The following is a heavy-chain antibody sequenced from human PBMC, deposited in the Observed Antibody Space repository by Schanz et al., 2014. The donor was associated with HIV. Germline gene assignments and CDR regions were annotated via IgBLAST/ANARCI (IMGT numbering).Heavy chain of an antibody. V-gene: IGHV1-69*01. D-gene: IGHD6-25*01. J-gene: IGHJ2*01. CDR1: GGPFRTYG. CDR2: IIPAFGKA. CDR3: ARMRTPMAARYWYFDL. Sequence: QVQLVQSGTEIQKPGSSVKVSCKPSGGPFRTYGFVWVRQAPGQGLQWMGGIIPAFGKANYAQTFQDRLTITADESTNTAYMELKNLASEDTAFYYCARMRTPMAARYWYFDLWGRGTLVTVSS.